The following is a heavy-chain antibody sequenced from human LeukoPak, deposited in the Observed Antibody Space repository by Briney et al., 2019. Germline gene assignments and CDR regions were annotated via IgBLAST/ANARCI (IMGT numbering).Heavy chain of an antibody. CDR1: GYTFTNYY. Sequence: ASVKVSCKASGYTFTNYYMHWVRQAPGQGLEWMGIINPSGGSTSYAQKFQGRVTMTRDTSTSTVYMELSSLRSEDTAVYYCARDPIVVVKNQPYYFDYWGQGTLVTVSS. V-gene: IGHV1-46*01. D-gene: IGHD2-21*01. J-gene: IGHJ4*02. CDR3: ARDPIVVVKNQPYYFDY. CDR2: INPSGGST.